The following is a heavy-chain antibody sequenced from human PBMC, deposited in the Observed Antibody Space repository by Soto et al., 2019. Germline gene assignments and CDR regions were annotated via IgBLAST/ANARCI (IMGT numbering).Heavy chain of an antibody. Sequence: GGSLRLSCAASGFTFSDHYMDWVRQAPGKGLEWVGRTRNKANSYTTEYAASVKGRFTISRDDSKNSLYLQMNSLKTEDTAVYYCARLVGARLGTWFDPWGQGTLVTVSS. J-gene: IGHJ5*02. CDR1: GFTFSDHY. V-gene: IGHV3-72*01. CDR2: TRNKANSYTT. CDR3: ARLVGARLGTWFDP. D-gene: IGHD1-26*01.